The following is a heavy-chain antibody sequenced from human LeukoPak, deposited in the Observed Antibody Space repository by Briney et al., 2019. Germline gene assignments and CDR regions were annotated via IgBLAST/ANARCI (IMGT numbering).Heavy chain of an antibody. D-gene: IGHD6-19*01. CDR3: AKASGYSSGWYWFDP. CDR2: ISGSGGST. J-gene: IGHJ5*02. Sequence: PGGSLRLSCAASGFTFSSYAMSWVRQAPGKGLKWVSAISGSGGSTYYADPVKGRFTISRDNSKNTLYLQMNSLRAEDTAVYYCAKASGYSSGWYWFDPWGQGTLVTVSS. CDR1: GFTFSSYA. V-gene: IGHV3-23*01.